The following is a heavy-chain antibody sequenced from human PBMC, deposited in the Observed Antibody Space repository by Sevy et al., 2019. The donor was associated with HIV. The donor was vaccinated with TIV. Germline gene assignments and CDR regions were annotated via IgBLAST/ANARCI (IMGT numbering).Heavy chain of an antibody. CDR2: ISSSSSYI. CDR3: ARAHYSSGWKNWFDP. V-gene: IGHV3-21*01. Sequence: GGSLRLSCAASGFTFSSYGMNWVRQAPGKGLEWVSSISSSSSYIYYADSVKGRFTISRDNAKNSLYLQMNSLRAEDTAVYYCARAHYSSGWKNWFDPWGQGTLVTVSS. CDR1: GFTFSSYG. D-gene: IGHD6-19*01. J-gene: IGHJ5*02.